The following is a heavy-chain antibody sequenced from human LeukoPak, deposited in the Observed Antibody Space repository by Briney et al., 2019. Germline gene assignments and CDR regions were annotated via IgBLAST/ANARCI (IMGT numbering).Heavy chain of an antibody. CDR3: ARLIEYSSSSADY. Sequence: ASVKVPCKVSGYTFTDYYMHWVQQAPGKGLEWMGLVDPEDGETIYAEKFQGRVTITADTSTDTAYMELSSLRSEDTAVYYCARLIEYSSSSADYWGQGTLVTVSS. V-gene: IGHV1-69-2*01. J-gene: IGHJ4*02. CDR2: VDPEDGET. D-gene: IGHD6-6*01. CDR1: GYTFTDYY.